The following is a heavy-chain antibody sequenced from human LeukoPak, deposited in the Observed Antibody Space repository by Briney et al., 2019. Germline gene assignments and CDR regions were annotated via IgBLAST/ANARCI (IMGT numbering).Heavy chain of an antibody. D-gene: IGHD3-22*01. J-gene: IGHJ3*02. Sequence: GASVKVSCKASGYMFTGYYIHWVRQAPGQGLEWMGWIIPNSGGTNYAQRFQGRVTMTRDTSISTAYMELSRLRSDDTAVYYCAQTSYYYDSSGYFSLDAFDIWGQGTMVTVSS. CDR1: GYMFTGYY. CDR3: AQTSYYYDSSGYFSLDAFDI. CDR2: IIPNSGGT. V-gene: IGHV1-2*02.